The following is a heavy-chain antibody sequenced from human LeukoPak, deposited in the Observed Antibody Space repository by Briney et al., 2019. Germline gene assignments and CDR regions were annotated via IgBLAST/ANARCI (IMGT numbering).Heavy chain of an antibody. CDR2: MSSDGSST. CDR1: GFTFSSYA. J-gene: IGHJ4*02. V-gene: IGHV3-74*01. D-gene: IGHD3-10*01. Sequence: PGGSLRLSCAASGFTFSSYAMSWVRQAPGKGLMWVSRMSSDGSSTNYADSVKGRFTISRDNAKNTLYLQMNSLRVEDTAVYYCSRALSNTVRGVGDYWGQGTLVTVSS. CDR3: SRALSNTVRGVGDY.